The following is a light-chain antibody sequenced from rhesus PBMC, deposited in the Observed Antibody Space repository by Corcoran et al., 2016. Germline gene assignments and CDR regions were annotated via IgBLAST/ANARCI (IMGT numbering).Light chain of an antibody. CDR3: MQALEFPLT. CDR2: EVS. Sequence: DIVMTQTPLSLPVTPGEPASISCRSSQSLLDSEDGNTSLDWYLQKPGHSPQLLIYEVSNRASGVPERFSGSGSDTDFTLKSSRVEAEDVGVYYCMQALEFPLTFGGGTKVEIK. J-gene: IGKJ4*01. CDR1: QSLLDSEDGNTS. V-gene: IGKV2-104*02.